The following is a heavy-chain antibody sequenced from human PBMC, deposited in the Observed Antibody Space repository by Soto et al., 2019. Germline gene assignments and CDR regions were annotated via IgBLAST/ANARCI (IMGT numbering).Heavy chain of an antibody. D-gene: IGHD6-19*01. CDR3: ARSSSLYSSGWYYFDY. V-gene: IGHV3-33*01. CDR1: GFTFSSCC. CDR2: IWYDGSNK. Sequence: GGSLTLSCAASGFTFSSCCMHWVRQAPGKGLEWVAVIWYDGSNKYYVDSVKGRFTISRDNSKNTLYLQMNSLRAEDTAVYYCARSSSLYSSGWYYFDYWGQGTLVTVSS. J-gene: IGHJ4*02.